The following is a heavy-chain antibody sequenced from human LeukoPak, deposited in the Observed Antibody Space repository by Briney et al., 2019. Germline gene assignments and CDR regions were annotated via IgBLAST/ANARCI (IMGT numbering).Heavy chain of an antibody. J-gene: IGHJ4*02. CDR3: ARVDTAMDALYFDY. V-gene: IGHV1-69*05. D-gene: IGHD5-18*01. CDR2: IIPIFGTA. Sequence: ASVKVSCKASGGTFSSYAISWVRQAPGQGLEWMGGIIPIFGTANYAQKFQGRVTITTDESTSTAYMELSSLRSEDTAVYYCARVDTAMDALYFDYWGQGTLVTVSS. CDR1: GGTFSSYA.